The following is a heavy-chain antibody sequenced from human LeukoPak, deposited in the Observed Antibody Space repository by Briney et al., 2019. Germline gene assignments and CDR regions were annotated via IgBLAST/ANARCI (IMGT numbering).Heavy chain of an antibody. Sequence: ASVKVSCKASGYTFTSYAMHWVRQAPGQRLEWMGWINAGNGNTKYSQKFQGRVTITRDTSASTAYMELSSLRSEDTAVYYCARARAGYCSSTSCPAVYYGMDVWGQGTTVTVSS. CDR1: GYTFTSYA. V-gene: IGHV1-3*01. CDR3: ARARAGYCSSTSCPAVYYGMDV. J-gene: IGHJ6*02. D-gene: IGHD2-2*03. CDR2: INAGNGNT.